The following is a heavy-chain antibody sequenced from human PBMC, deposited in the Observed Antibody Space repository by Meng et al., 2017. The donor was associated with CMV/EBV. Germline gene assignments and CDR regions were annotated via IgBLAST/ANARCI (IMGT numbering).Heavy chain of an antibody. Sequence: GESLKISCAASGFTFSSYAMHWVRQAPGKGLEWVAVISYDGSNKYYADSVKGRFTISRDNSKNTLYLQMNSLRTEDTAVYYCPSCIAAAVFDVTGPPDYWGQGTLVTVSS. D-gene: IGHD6-13*01. CDR3: PSCIAAAVFDVTGPPDY. CDR2: ISYDGSNK. J-gene: IGHJ4*02. CDR1: GFTFSSYA. V-gene: IGHV3-30*04.